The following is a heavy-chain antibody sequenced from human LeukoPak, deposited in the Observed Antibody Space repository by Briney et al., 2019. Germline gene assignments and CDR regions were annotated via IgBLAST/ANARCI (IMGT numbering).Heavy chain of an antibody. CDR3: AKGRIQNAFDI. CDR1: GFTFSNYA. CDR2: IGGSGTT. J-gene: IGHJ3*02. V-gene: IGHV3-23*01. Sequence: GSLRLSCAASGFTFSNYAMSWVRRTPGKGLEWVSSIGGSGTTYYADSVKGRLTISRDNSKNTLYLQMNSLRAEDTAVYYCAKGRIQNAFDIWGQGTMVTVSS.